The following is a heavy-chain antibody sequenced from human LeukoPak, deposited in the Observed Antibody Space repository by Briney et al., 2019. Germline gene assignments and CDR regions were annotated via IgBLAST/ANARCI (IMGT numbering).Heavy chain of an antibody. D-gene: IGHD7-27*01. CDR1: GGPISRGTYY. Sequence: SETLSLTCTVSGGPISRGTYYWGWIRQPPGKGLEWIGSIYYSGSTYYNPSLKSRVTISVDTSKNQFSLKLSTLTAADTAVYYCARQQANWGSDYWGQGTLVSVSS. CDR2: IYYSGST. CDR3: ARQQANWGSDY. V-gene: IGHV4-39*01. J-gene: IGHJ4*02.